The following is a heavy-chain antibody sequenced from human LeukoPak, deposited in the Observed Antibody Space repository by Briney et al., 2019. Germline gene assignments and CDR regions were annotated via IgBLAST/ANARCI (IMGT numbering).Heavy chain of an antibody. J-gene: IGHJ4*02. CDR3: ARETTMVRGVIPFDY. CDR2: ISAYNGNT. Sequence: ASVTVSCKASGYTFTSYGISWVRQAPGQGLEWMGWISAYNGNTNYAQKLQGRVTMTTDTSTSTASMELRSLRSDATAAYYCARETTMVRGVIPFDYWGQGTLVTVAS. D-gene: IGHD3-10*01. CDR1: GYTFTSYG. V-gene: IGHV1-18*01.